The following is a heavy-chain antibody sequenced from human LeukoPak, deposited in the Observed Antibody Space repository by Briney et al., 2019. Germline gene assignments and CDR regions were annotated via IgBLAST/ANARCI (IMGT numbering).Heavy chain of an antibody. CDR3: ARVVSQDGSDY. CDR2: IYYSGST. V-gene: IGHV4-59*12. J-gene: IGHJ4*02. CDR1: GGSISNKY. Sequence: SETLSLTCTVSGGSISNKYWSWIRQPPGKGLEWIGYIYYSGSTYYNPSLKSRVTISVDTSKNQFSLKLSSVTAADTAVYYCARVVSQDGSDYWGQGTLVTVSS. D-gene: IGHD5-24*01.